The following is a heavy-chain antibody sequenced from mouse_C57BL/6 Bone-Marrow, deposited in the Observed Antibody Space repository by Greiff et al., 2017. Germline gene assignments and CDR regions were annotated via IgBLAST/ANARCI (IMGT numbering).Heavy chain of an antibody. V-gene: IGHV5-17*01. CDR2: ISSGSSTI. J-gene: IGHJ1*03. CDR3: ARDITTVVYWYFDV. Sequence: EVMLVESGGGLVKPGGSLKLSCAASGFTFSDYGMHWVRQAPEKGLEWVAYISSGSSTIYYADTVKGRFTISRDNAKNTLFLQMTSLRSEDTAMYYCARDITTVVYWYFDVWGTGTTVTVSS. D-gene: IGHD1-1*01. CDR1: GFTFSDYG.